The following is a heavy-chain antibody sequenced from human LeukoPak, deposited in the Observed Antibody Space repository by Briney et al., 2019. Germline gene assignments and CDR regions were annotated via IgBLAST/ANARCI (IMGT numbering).Heavy chain of an antibody. Sequence: ASVKVSCKASGYTFISYGINWVRQAPGQGLEWMGIINPSGGSTSYAQKFQGRVTMTRDTSTSTVYMELSSLRSEDTAVYYCAREFEQQLVDYWGQGTLVTVSS. V-gene: IGHV1-46*01. CDR3: AREFEQQLVDY. D-gene: IGHD6-13*01. CDR2: INPSGGST. J-gene: IGHJ4*02. CDR1: GYTFISYG.